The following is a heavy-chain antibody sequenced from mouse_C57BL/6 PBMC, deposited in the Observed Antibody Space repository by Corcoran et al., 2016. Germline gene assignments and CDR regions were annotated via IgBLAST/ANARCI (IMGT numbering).Heavy chain of an antibody. CDR3: ARVGLLYYCDY. D-gene: IGHD2-10*01. J-gene: IGHJ2*01. CDR1: GYSITSGYY. CDR2: ISYDGSN. Sequence: DVQLQESGPGLVKPSQSLSLTCSVTGYSITSGYYWNWIRQFPGNKLEWMGYISYDGSNNYNPSLKNRISITRDTSKNQFFLKLNSVTTEDTATYYCARVGLLYYCDYWGQGTTLAVSS. V-gene: IGHV3-6*01.